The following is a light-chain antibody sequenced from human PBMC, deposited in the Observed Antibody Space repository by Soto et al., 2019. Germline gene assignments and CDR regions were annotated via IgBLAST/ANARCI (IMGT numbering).Light chain of an antibody. CDR1: SSDVGGYNY. V-gene: IGLV2-14*01. Sequence: QSVLTQPASVSGSPGQSIAISCTGSSSDVGGYNYVSWYQQHPGKAPQLIIYEVTNRPSGVSNRFSGSKSGNTASLTISGLQAEDEADYYCSSYTSSSTRVFGTGTKATVL. CDR2: EVT. CDR3: SSYTSSSTRV. J-gene: IGLJ1*01.